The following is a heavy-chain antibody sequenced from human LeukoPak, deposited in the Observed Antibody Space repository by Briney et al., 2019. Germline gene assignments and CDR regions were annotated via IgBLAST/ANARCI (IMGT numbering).Heavy chain of an antibody. D-gene: IGHD3-22*01. CDR2: LTGSGGNT. V-gene: IGHV3-23*01. J-gene: IGHJ3*02. Sequence: PGGSLRLSCAASGFTFSSYVMSWVRQAPGQGLEWVSTLTGSGGNTYYADSVKGRFTISRDNSKNTLYLQMNSLRAEDTAVYYCARDKIQYYYDSNAFDIWGQGTMVTVSS. CDR3: ARDKIQYYYDSNAFDI. CDR1: GFTFSSYV.